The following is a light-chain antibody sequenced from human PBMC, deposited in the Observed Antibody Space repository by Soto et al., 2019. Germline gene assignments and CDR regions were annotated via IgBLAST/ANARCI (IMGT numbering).Light chain of an antibody. J-gene: IGKJ4*01. V-gene: IGKV1-5*03. Sequence: DIQMTQSPSTLSGSVGDRVTITCLASQTISSWLAWYQQKPGKAPKLLIYKASTLKSGVPSRFAGSGSGTDFTLTINSLQPEDFATYYCQQLESYPSTFGGGTKVDI. CDR2: KAS. CDR1: QTISSW. CDR3: QQLESYPST.